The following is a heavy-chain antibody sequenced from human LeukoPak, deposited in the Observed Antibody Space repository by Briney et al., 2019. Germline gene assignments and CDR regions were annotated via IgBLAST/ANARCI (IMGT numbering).Heavy chain of an antibody. J-gene: IGHJ6*02. CDR3: ARGPKYYYGMDV. Sequence: SETLSLTCTVSGGSIRSSYYYWGWIRQPPGKGLEWIGSIYDSGSTYYNPSLKSRVTISVDTSKNQFSLKLSSVTAADTAVYYCARGPKYYYGMDVWGQGTTVTVSS. CDR1: GGSIRSSYYY. V-gene: IGHV4-39*01. CDR2: IYDSGST.